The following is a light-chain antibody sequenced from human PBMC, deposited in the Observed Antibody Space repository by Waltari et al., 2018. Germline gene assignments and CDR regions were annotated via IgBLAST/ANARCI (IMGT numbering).Light chain of an antibody. J-gene: IGKJ2*03. V-gene: IGKV1-27*01. Sequence: DIQMTQSPSSLSAYVGDTVTINCRASQSFSSSLAWYQQKPGKAPKLMIYSASSLQSVVPSMFSGSKSGTDFTLPISSLQPDDIASYYCQQYYSYPYSFGQGTKVEIK. CDR3: QQYYSYPYS. CDR2: SAS. CDR1: QSFSSS.